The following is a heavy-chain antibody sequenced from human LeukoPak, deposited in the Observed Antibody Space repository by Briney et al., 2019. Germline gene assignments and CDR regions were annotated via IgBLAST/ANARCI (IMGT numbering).Heavy chain of an antibody. CDR1: GGTFSSYA. D-gene: IGHD3-22*01. V-gene: IGHV1-69*05. J-gene: IGHJ4*02. CDR2: INPIFGTA. CDR3: ATVALLRGSSGYYYYFDY. Sequence: SVKVSCKASGGTFSSYAISWVRQAPGQGPEWVGGINPIFGTANYAQKFQGRVTITTDESTSTAYMELSSLRSEDTAVYYCATVALLRGSSGYYYYFDYWGQGTLVTVSS.